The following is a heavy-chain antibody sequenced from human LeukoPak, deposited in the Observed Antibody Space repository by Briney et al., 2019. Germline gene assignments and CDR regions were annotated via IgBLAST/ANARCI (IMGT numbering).Heavy chain of an antibody. CDR3: AKARGATYGTYYFDY. Sequence: GGSLRLSCAVSGFTFSSYAMNWARQAPGKGLEWVSISGSGGDTYYADSVKGRFTISRDNSKNTLYLQMNSLRAEDTAVYYCAKARGATYGTYYFDYWGQGTLVTVSS. V-gene: IGHV3-23*01. CDR1: GFTFSSYA. CDR2: SGSGGDT. J-gene: IGHJ4*02. D-gene: IGHD4/OR15-4a*01.